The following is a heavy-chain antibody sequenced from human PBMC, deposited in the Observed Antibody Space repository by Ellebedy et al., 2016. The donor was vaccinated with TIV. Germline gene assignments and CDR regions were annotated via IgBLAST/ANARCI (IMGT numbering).Heavy chain of an antibody. D-gene: IGHD1-7*01. V-gene: IGHV3-49*04. Sequence: GGPLRLSXTASGFTFGDFAINWVRQAPGKGLEWVGFIGSKGYGGTTQYAASVKGRFTISRDDSKSIAYLQMNSLKTEDTALYYCTREAANWNYPYYYYNGMDVWGQGTTVTVSS. J-gene: IGHJ6*02. CDR2: IGSKGYGGTT. CDR1: GFTFGDFA. CDR3: TREAANWNYPYYYYNGMDV.